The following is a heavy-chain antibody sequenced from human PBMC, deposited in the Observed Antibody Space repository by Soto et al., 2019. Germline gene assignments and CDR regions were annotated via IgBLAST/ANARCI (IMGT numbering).Heavy chain of an antibody. CDR1: GYTFTSYY. CDR2: INPSGGST. V-gene: IGHV1-46*01. D-gene: IGHD6-19*01. CDR3: ASTPSPSGWSNY. Sequence: QVQLVQSGAEVKKPGASVKVSCKASGYTFTSYYMHWVRQAPGQGLEWMGIINPSGGSTSYAQKFQGRVTMTRDTATSTVYMELSSLRSEDTAVYYCASTPSPSGWSNYWGQGTLVTVSS. J-gene: IGHJ4*02.